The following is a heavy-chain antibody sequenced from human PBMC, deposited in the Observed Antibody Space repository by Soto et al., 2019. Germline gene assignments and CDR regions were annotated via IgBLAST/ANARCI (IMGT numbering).Heavy chain of an antibody. V-gene: IGHV3-30*18. CDR2: ISYDGSNK. CDR3: AKDCCRDYGDYFDY. Sequence: QVQLVESGGGVVQPGRSLRLSCAASGFTFSNYGMHWVRQAPGKGLEWVAVISYDGSNKYYADSVKGRFTISRDNSKNTLYLQMNSLRAEDTAVYYCAKDCCRDYGDYFDYWGQGTLVTVSS. CDR1: GFTFSNYG. D-gene: IGHD4-17*01. J-gene: IGHJ4*02.